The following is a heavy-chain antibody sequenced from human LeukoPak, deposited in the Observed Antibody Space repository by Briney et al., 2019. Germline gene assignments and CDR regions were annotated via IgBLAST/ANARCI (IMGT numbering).Heavy chain of an antibody. V-gene: IGHV3-74*01. CDR3: VRDPDALDY. CDR1: GFTFSRFW. J-gene: IGHJ4*02. CDR2: INTDGSNT. Sequence: GGSLRLSCAASGFTFSRFWMHWVRQAPGKGLVWVSRINTDGSNTTYADSVKGRFTISRDNAKNTLYLQMNSLRDEDTAVYYCVRDPDALDYWGQGTLVTVSS.